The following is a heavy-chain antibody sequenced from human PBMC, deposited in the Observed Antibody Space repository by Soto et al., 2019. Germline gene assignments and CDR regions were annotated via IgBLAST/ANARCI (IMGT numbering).Heavy chain of an antibody. Sequence: ASVKVSCKASGYTFTSYGISWVRQAPGQGLEWMGWISAYNGNTNYAQKLQGRVTMTTDTSTSTAYMELRSLRSDDTAVYYCARQGYSSSWYRQVTRRNYGMDVWGQGTTVTVSS. CDR2: ISAYNGNT. CDR3: ARQGYSSSWYRQVTRRNYGMDV. D-gene: IGHD6-13*01. V-gene: IGHV1-18*01. CDR1: GYTFTSYG. J-gene: IGHJ6*02.